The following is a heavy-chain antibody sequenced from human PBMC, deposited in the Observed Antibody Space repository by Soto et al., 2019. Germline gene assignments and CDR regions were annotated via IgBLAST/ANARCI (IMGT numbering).Heavy chain of an antibody. CDR1: GFTVSSNY. V-gene: IGHV3-53*01. CDR2: IYSGGST. Sequence: GGSLRLSCAASGFTVSSNYMSWVRQAPGKGLEWVSVIYSGGSTYYADSVKGRFTISRDNSKNTLYLQMNSLRAEDTAVYYCAREPNQNFTEPPAAPDNYYYGMDVWGQGTTVTVSS. D-gene: IGHD6-13*01. CDR3: AREPNQNFTEPPAAPDNYYYGMDV. J-gene: IGHJ6*02.